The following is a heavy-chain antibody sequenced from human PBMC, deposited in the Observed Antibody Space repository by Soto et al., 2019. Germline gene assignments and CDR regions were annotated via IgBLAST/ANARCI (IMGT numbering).Heavy chain of an antibody. CDR2: ISYDGSNK. Sequence: QVQLVESGGGVVQPGRSLRLSCAASGFTFSSYGMHWVRQAPGKGLEWVAAISYDGSNKYYADSVKGRFTISRDNSKNTLYLQMNSLRAEDTAVYYCAQCLLYGSGSYNYGMDVWGQGTTVTVSS. D-gene: IGHD3-10*01. J-gene: IGHJ6*02. V-gene: IGHV3-30*18. CDR3: AQCLLYGSGSYNYGMDV. CDR1: GFTFSSYG.